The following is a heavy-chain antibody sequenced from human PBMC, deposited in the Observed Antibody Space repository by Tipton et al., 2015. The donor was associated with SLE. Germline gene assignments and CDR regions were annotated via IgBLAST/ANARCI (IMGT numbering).Heavy chain of an antibody. CDR1: GGSFSGYY. V-gene: IGHV4-34*01. CDR3: ARGVFVGGGFDS. J-gene: IGHJ4*02. D-gene: IGHD3-16*01. Sequence: TLSLTCAVSGGSFSGYYWSWIRQPPGKGLEWIGEINHSGSTNYNPSLKSRVTISVDTSKNQFSLKLSSVTAADTAAYYCARGVFVGGGFDSWAQGTLVPVSS. CDR2: INHSGST.